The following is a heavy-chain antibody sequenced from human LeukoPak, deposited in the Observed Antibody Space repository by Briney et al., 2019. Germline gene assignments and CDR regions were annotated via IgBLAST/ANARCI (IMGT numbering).Heavy chain of an antibody. V-gene: IGHV4-59*08. D-gene: IGHD3-10*01. CDR1: GDSIRSYY. CDR3: ASAYYYGSGRSYFDY. Sequence: SETLSLTCTVSGDSIRSYYWTWIRQSPGKGLEWIGYIYHSGNTDYNPSLKSRVTISVDTSKNQFSLTLSSVTAADTAVYYCASAYYYGSGRSYFDYWGQGTLVTVSS. CDR2: IYHSGNT. J-gene: IGHJ4*02.